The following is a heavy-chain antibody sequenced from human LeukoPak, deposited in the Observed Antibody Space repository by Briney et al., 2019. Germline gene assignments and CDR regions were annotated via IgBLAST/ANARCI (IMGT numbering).Heavy chain of an antibody. CDR1: GGSISSSSYY. Sequence: SETLSLTCTVSGGSISSSSYYWDWIRQPPGKGLEWIGSIYYSGSTYYNPSLKSRVTISVDTSKNQFSLKLSPVTAADTAVYYCARQGILWFGESSDYWGQGTLVTVSS. CDR3: ARQGILWFGESSDY. J-gene: IGHJ4*02. CDR2: IYYSGST. D-gene: IGHD3-10*01. V-gene: IGHV4-39*01.